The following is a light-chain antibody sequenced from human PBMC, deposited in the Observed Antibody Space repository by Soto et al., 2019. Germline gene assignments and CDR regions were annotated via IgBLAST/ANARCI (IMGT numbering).Light chain of an antibody. Sequence: EIVLTQSPGTLSLSPGERATLSCRASQSVSSSYLAWYQKKPGQTPSLLIYGASSSATGIPDRFSGSGSGTDFTLTISRLEAEDFAVYYCHKYCNSPMYTFGQGTKLEI. CDR3: HKYCNSPMYT. V-gene: IGKV3-20*01. J-gene: IGKJ2*01. CDR1: QSVSSSY. CDR2: GAS.